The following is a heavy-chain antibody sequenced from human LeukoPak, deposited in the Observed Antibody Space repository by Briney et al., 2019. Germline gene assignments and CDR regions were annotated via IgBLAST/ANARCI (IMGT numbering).Heavy chain of an antibody. D-gene: IGHD2-21*02. Sequence: GGSLRLSCTASGFTFDDYVIHWVRQAPGKGLEWVSGISWNSGTINYADSVKGRFSISRDNAKNSLYLQMNSLRAEDTALYYCAKEGALGRVTRQLFDYWGQGTLVTVSS. CDR3: AKEGALGRVTRQLFDY. V-gene: IGHV3-9*01. CDR2: ISWNSGTI. CDR1: GFTFDDYV. J-gene: IGHJ4*02.